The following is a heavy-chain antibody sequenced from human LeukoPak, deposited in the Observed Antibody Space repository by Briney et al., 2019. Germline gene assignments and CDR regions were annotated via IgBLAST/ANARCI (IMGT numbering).Heavy chain of an antibody. D-gene: IGHD4-17*01. CDR1: GFTFSSYW. V-gene: IGHV3-74*01. CDR3: ARPADYGGLEY. Sequence: PGGSLRLSCAASGFTFSSYWMHWVRQAPGKGLVWVSRINTAGSSTIYADSVKGRFTISRDNAKNTLYLQMNSLRAEDTAVYYCARPADYGGLEYWGQGTLVTVSS. J-gene: IGHJ4*02. CDR2: INTAGSST.